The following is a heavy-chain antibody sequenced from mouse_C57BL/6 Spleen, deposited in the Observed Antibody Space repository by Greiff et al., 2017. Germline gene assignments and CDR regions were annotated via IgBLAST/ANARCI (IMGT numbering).Heavy chain of an antibody. CDR3: AKGYSNYFDY. J-gene: IGHJ2*01. V-gene: IGHV1-76*01. D-gene: IGHD2-5*01. CDR2: IYPGSGNT. CDR1: GYTFTDYY. Sequence: VQLQQSGAELVRPGASVKLSCKASGYTFTDYYINWVKQRPGQGLEWIARIYPGSGNTYYNEKFKGKATLTAEKSSSTAYMQLSSLTSEDSAVYFCAKGYSNYFDYWGQGTTLTVSS.